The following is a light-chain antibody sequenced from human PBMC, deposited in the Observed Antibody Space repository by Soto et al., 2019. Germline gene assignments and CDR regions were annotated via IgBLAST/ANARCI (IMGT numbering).Light chain of an antibody. Sequence: QMTQFPSSLSASVGDTVTITCRASQGIRFDLAWYQQKPGKAPNLLIYGASTLQTGVPSRFSGSGSGTVFTLTISSVQPEDFATYYCLQDYNYPRTFGPGTKVDIK. CDR3: LQDYNYPRT. CDR1: QGIRFD. CDR2: GAS. J-gene: IGKJ3*01. V-gene: IGKV1-6*02.